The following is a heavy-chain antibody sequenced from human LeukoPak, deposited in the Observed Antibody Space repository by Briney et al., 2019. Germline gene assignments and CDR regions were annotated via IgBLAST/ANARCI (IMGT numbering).Heavy chain of an antibody. CDR1: GGSIRSYY. Sequence: SETLSLTCTVSGGSIRSYYWSWVRLPPGKGLEWIGYIYYSGSTNYNPSLKSRVTMSVDTSKNQFSLKLSSATAADTAVYYCARHGANDVSYYYDMDVWGQGTTVTVSS. CDR3: ARHGANDVSYYYDMDV. V-gene: IGHV4-59*08. CDR2: IYYSGST. D-gene: IGHD4/OR15-4a*01. J-gene: IGHJ6*02.